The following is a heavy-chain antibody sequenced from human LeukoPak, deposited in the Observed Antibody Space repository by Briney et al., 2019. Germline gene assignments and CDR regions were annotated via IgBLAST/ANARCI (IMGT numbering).Heavy chain of an antibody. J-gene: IGHJ5*02. Sequence: SETLSLTCAVYGGSFSGYYWSWIRQPPGKGLEWIGEINHSGSTNYNPSLKSRVTISVDTSKNQFSLKLSSVTAADTAVYYCARVVRVRPHQYGSGARRGLIDPWGQGTLVTVSS. CDR2: INHSGST. D-gene: IGHD3-10*01. CDR3: ARVVRVRPHQYGSGARRGLIDP. V-gene: IGHV4-34*01. CDR1: GGSFSGYY.